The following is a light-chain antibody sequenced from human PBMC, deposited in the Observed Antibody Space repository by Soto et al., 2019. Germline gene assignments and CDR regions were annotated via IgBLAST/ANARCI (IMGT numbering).Light chain of an antibody. CDR1: QSVRTK. V-gene: IGKV3-15*01. CDR2: GAS. Sequence: EKVMTQSPATLSVSPGERATLSCRASQSVRTKLAWYQQKAGQAPRLLIYGASTRATGIPDRFSGSGSGTEFTLTISSLQSEDFAVYYCQQYNSWPPITFGQGTRLEIK. J-gene: IGKJ5*01. CDR3: QQYNSWPPIT.